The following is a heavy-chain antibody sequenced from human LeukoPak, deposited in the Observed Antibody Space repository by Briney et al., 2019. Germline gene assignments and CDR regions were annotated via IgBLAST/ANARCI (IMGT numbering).Heavy chain of an antibody. J-gene: IGHJ4*02. CDR1: GGSISGYY. Sequence: PSETLSLTCVVYGGSISGYYWTWIRQSPGKGLEWIGEINYSGDTSYNPPLESRVSLSMDTSKKQFSLKLTPVTAADTGVYYCARKGGKGYGYGPSDFWGQGTLVTVSS. V-gene: IGHV4-34*01. D-gene: IGHD5-18*01. CDR3: ARKGGKGYGYGPSDF. CDR2: INYSGDT.